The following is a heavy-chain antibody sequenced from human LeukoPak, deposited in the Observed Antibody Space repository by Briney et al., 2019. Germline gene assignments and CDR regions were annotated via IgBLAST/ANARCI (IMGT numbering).Heavy chain of an antibody. CDR2: ISSSSSTI. D-gene: IGHD4-17*01. J-gene: IGHJ3*02. CDR3: ATFMSDYGDYGAFDI. CDR1: GFTFSSYS. Sequence: GGSLRLSCAASGFTFSSYSMNWVRQAPGKGLEWVSYISSSSSTIYYADSVKGRFTISRDNAKNSLYLQMNSLRAEDTAVYYCATFMSDYGDYGAFDIWGQGTMVTVSS. V-gene: IGHV3-48*01.